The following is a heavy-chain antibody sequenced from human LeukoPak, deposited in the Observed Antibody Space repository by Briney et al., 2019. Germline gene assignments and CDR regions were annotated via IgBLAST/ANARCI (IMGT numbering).Heavy chain of an antibody. CDR1: GFTFSSYG. Sequence: GGSLRLSCAASGFTFSSYGMHWVRQAPGKGLEWVSAISGDGVSPYYADSVRGRFTISRDNSKNTLYLQMNSLRVEDTAVYFCARDPGAFPYFFDCWGQGTLVTVSS. CDR3: ARDPGAFPYFFDC. D-gene: IGHD4/OR15-4a*01. J-gene: IGHJ4*02. V-gene: IGHV3-23*01. CDR2: ISGDGVSP.